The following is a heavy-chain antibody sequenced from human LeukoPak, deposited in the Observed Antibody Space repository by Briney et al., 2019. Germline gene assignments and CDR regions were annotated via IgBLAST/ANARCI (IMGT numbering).Heavy chain of an antibody. Sequence: SETLSLTCTVSGGSISTYYWSWIRQPPGKGLEWIGYIYYSGSSNYNPSLKSRVTISVDTSKNQFSLKLSSVTAADTAMYYCARVPLAAAGGFDYWGQGTLVTVSA. CDR2: IYYSGSS. CDR1: GGSISTYY. D-gene: IGHD6-13*01. J-gene: IGHJ4*02. V-gene: IGHV4-59*01. CDR3: ARVPLAAAGGFDY.